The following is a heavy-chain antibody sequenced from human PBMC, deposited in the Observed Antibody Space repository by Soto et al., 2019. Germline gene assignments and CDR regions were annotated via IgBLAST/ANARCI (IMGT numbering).Heavy chain of an antibody. CDR3: GTADRGTAAGGTVQ. D-gene: IGHD6-13*01. J-gene: IGHJ4*02. Sequence: EVQVVESGGCLVQPGGSLRLSCAASGFTLSTYWMTWVRQAPGKGPEWVANIKQDGSEKYYVDSVKGRFTVSRDNATNSLDLQMNSLRTEDPAVYYCGTADRGTAAGGTVQWGQGTLVPVSS. CDR2: IKQDGSEK. V-gene: IGHV3-7*01. CDR1: GFTLSTYW.